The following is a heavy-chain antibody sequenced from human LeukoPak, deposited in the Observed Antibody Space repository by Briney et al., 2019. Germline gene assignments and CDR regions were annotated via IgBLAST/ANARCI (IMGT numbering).Heavy chain of an antibody. CDR2: IYTSGGT. Sequence: SETLSLTCTVSGGSISSYYWIWIRQPAGKGLEWIGRIYTSGGTNYNPSLKSRVTMSVDTSKNQFSLKLSSVTAADTAVYYCARGEGYSYGSHFDYWGQGTLVTVSS. CDR1: GGSISSYY. CDR3: ARGEGYSYGSHFDY. V-gene: IGHV4-4*07. D-gene: IGHD5-18*01. J-gene: IGHJ4*02.